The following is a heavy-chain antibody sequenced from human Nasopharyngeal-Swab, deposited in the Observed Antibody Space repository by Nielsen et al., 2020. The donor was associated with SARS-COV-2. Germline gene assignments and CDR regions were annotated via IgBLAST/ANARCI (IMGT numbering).Heavy chain of an antibody. CDR3: ARFGYGDSNWFDP. CDR2: IYYSGST. Sequence: RQAPGKGLEWIGSIYYSGSTYYNPSLKSRVTISVDTSKNQFSLKLSSVTAADTAVYYCARFGYGDSNWFDPWGQGTLVTVSS. D-gene: IGHD4-17*01. J-gene: IGHJ5*02. V-gene: IGHV4-39*01.